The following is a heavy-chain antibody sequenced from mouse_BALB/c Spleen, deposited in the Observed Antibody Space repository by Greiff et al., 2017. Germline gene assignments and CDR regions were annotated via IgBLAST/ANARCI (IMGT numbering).Heavy chain of an antibody. CDR2: ISSGSSTI. Sequence: EVNVVESGGGLVQPGGSRKLSCAASGFTFSSFGMHWVRQAPEKGLEWVAYISSGSSTIYYADTVKGRFTISRDNPKNTLFLQMTSLRSEDTAMYYCARGAGKGLFYAMDYWGQGTSVTVSS. D-gene: IGHD3-3*01. J-gene: IGHJ4*01. CDR3: ARGAGKGLFYAMDY. CDR1: GFTFSSFG. V-gene: IGHV5-17*02.